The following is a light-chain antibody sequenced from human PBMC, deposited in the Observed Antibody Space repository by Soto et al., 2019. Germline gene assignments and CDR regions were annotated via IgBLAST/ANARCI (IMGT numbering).Light chain of an antibody. CDR2: GAS. V-gene: IGKV3-20*01. Sequence: VMTQSPATLSVSQGERATLSCRASQSISSYLAWYQQKAGQAPRLLIYGASSRATVIPDRFSGSGSGTDFTLTISRLEPEDFAVYYCQQYGSSGTFGQGTKVDIK. J-gene: IGKJ1*01. CDR3: QQYGSSGT. CDR1: QSISSY.